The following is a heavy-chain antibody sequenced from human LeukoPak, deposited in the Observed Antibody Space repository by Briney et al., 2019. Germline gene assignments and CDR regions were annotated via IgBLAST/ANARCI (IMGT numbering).Heavy chain of an antibody. CDR1: GFTFGSYA. D-gene: IGHD2-8*02. J-gene: IGHJ4*02. CDR2: VVGGGSTT. Sequence: GGSLRLSCAASGFTFGSYAMSWVRQPPGKGLEWVSAVVGGGSTTFYADSVKGRFTISRDNSRNTVYLRINSLRAEDTVVYYCAKARLSTGWAYNDYWGQGTLVTVSS. CDR3: AKARLSTGWAYNDY. V-gene: IGHV3-23*01.